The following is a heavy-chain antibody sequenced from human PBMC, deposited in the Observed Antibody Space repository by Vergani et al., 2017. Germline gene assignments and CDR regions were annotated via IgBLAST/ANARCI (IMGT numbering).Heavy chain of an antibody. CDR1: GFSLSRFW. J-gene: IGHJ4*02. Sequence: EVQLVESGGGLVKPGGSLRLSCAASGFSLSRFWMSWVRQAPEKGLEWVSFVSAGTKSQSYAESVKGRFTISRDSAKNSLYLQMDSLRAEDTAVYYCAREFKGTGPYYFDYWGQGTLVTVSS. D-gene: IGHD1-1*01. V-gene: IGHV3-21*05. CDR3: AREFKGTGPYYFDY. CDR2: VSAGTKSQ.